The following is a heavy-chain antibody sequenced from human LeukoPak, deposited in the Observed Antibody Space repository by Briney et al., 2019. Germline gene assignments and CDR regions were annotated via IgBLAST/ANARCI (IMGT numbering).Heavy chain of an antibody. J-gene: IGHJ4*02. Sequence: SETLSLTCTVSSGSISSYYWSWIRQPPGKGLEWIGYIYYSGNTNYNPSLKSRVTISVDTSKNQFSLKLSSVTAADTAVHYCARGLSHGWYFGYWGQGTLVTVSS. CDR3: ARGLSHGWYFGY. CDR1: SGSISSYY. CDR2: IYYSGNT. D-gene: IGHD6-19*01. V-gene: IGHV4-59*01.